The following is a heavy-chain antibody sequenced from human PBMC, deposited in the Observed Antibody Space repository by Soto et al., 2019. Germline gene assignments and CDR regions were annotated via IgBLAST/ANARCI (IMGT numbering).Heavy chain of an antibody. Sequence: AGSLRLSCAASGFTFSSYAMSWVRQAPGKGLEWVSSISDRGGRRYYADSVKGRLTISRDNSKNTVFLQMNSLRAEDTAVYYCAQECSDRSAYYWPDAFEIWGKGTRATVS. CDR1: GFTFSSYA. V-gene: IGHV3-23*01. CDR2: ISDRGGRR. J-gene: IGHJ3*02. D-gene: IGHD3-22*01. CDR3: AQECSDRSAYYWPDAFEI.